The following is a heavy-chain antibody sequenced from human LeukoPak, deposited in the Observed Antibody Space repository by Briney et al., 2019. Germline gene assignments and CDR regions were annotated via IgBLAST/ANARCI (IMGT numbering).Heavy chain of an antibody. CDR3: TRDFRYVAFDI. V-gene: IGHV3-74*01. Sequence: PGGSLRLSCAASGFTLGDFWVFWVRQAPGKGLEWVSRIEGDGSRTNTADSVKGRFTISRDNAKNTVYLQMNSLRVEDTAVYYCTRDFRYVAFDIWGQGTVVTVSS. D-gene: IGHD2-2*01. CDR2: IEGDGSRT. J-gene: IGHJ3*02. CDR1: GFTLGDFW.